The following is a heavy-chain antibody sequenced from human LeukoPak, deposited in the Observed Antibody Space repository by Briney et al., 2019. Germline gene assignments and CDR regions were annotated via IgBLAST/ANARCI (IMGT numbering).Heavy chain of an antibody. Sequence: GASVKVSCKASGYTFTSFGINWVRQAPGQGLEWMGWISAYNGNINYAQMLQGRVTMTTDTSTSTAYMDLRSLRSDDTAVYYCARGPPHRDYYYYYMDVWGTGTTVTVS. V-gene: IGHV1-18*01. J-gene: IGHJ6*03. CDR3: ARGPPHRDYYYYYMDV. D-gene: IGHD5-24*01. CDR1: GYTFTSFG. CDR2: ISAYNGNI.